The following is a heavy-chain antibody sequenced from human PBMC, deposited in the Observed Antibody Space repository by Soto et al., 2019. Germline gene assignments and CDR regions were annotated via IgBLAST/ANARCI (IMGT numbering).Heavy chain of an antibody. Sequence: ASVKVSCKASEYIFTSYVFHWVRQAPGQRLEWMGWINTGNGHTKYSQKFQGTVTFTRDTSANTAYMEVGSLTSEDTAVYYCSTLTATPGYWGEGTLVTVS. V-gene: IGHV1-3*04. CDR2: INTGNGHT. CDR3: STLTATPGY. CDR1: EYIFTSYV. J-gene: IGHJ4*02.